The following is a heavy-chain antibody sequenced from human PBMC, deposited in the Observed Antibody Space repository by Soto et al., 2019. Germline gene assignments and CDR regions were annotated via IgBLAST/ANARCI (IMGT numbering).Heavy chain of an antibody. CDR1: GYTLTELS. V-gene: IGHV1-24*01. CDR2: FDPEDGET. J-gene: IGHJ4*02. D-gene: IGHD4-17*01. Sequence: QVQLVQSGAEVKKPGASVKVSCKVSGYTLTELSMHWVRQAPGKGLEWMGGFDPEDGETIYAQKFQGRVTMTEDTSTDTAYMELSSLRSEDTAVYSCATDPIHDYGDHTGGGYWGQGTLVTVSS. CDR3: ATDPIHDYGDHTGGGY.